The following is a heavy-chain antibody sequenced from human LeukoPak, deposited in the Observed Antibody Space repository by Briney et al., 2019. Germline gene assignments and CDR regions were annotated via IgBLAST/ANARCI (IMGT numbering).Heavy chain of an antibody. J-gene: IGHJ2*01. Sequence: SETLSLTCTVSDGSITSYHWNWIRQPPGKGLEWIGNIYNSGSTDYNPSLKSRVTISVNTSKNQISLKLSSVTAADTAVYYCARDKGPYWYFDLWGRGTLVTVSS. CDR2: IYNSGST. CDR3: ARDKGPYWYFDL. V-gene: IGHV4-59*01. CDR1: DGSITSYH.